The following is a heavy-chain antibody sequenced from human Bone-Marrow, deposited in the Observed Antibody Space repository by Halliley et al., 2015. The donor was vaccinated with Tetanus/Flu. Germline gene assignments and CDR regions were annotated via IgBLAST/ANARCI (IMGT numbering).Heavy chain of an antibody. Sequence: CAASGFSFSDYYMTWVRQAPGKGLQWVSYISSSGTASYYADSVKGRFTISRDNDKNSLYLEMNSLRDDDTAVYFCARAAREQLVTTPFDYWGQGTLVTVSS. CDR1: GFSFSDYY. CDR3: ARAAREQLVTTPFDY. CDR2: ISSSGTAS. J-gene: IGHJ4*02. V-gene: IGHV3-11*01. D-gene: IGHD6-6*01.